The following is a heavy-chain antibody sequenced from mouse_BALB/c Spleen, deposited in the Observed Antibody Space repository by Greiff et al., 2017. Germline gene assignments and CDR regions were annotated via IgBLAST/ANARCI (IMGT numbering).Heavy chain of an antibody. Sequence: VQVVESGPGLVQPSQSLSLTCTVSGFSLTSYGVHWVRQSPGKGLEWLGVIWSGGSTDYNAAFISRLSIIKDNSKSQVFFKMNSLQANDTAIYYCARKGGSSYGAMDYWGHGTSVTVSS. D-gene: IGHD1-1*01. CDR2: IWSGGST. J-gene: IGHJ4*01. V-gene: IGHV2-2*02. CDR3: ARKGGSSYGAMDY. CDR1: GFSLTSYG.